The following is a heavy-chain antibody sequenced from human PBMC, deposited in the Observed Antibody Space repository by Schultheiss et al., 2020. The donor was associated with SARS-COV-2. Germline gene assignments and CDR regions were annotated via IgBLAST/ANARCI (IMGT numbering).Heavy chain of an antibody. CDR2: ISGSGGGT. J-gene: IGHJ5*02. CDR1: GFTFSSYA. CDR3: AKHRGYSGYDYKIWFDP. V-gene: IGHV3-23*01. Sequence: GESLKISCAASGFTFSSYAMSWVRQAPGKGLEWVSVISGSGGGTYYADSVKGRFTISRDNSKNTLYLQMNSLRAEDTAVYYCAKHRGYSGYDYKIWFDPWGQGTLVTVSS. D-gene: IGHD5-12*01.